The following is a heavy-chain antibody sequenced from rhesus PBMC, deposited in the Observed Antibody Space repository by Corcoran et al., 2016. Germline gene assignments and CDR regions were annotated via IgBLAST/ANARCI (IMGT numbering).Heavy chain of an antibody. CDR1: GSSISRGYG. D-gene: IGHD2-39*01. CDR2: NGGSSGST. V-gene: IGHV4-127*01. Sequence: QVQLQESGPGLVKPSETLSLTCAVSGSSISRGYGWSWTRHPPGKGLEWSGYNGGSSGSTNDNPSLKSRVTISKDTSKNQFSLKLSSVTAADTAVYYCASHMETFDYWGQGVLVTVSS. CDR3: ASHMETFDY. J-gene: IGHJ4*01.